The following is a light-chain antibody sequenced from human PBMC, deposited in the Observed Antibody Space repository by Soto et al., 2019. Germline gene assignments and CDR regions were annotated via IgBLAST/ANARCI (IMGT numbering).Light chain of an antibody. CDR1: QDIGNY. Sequence: DIQMTPSPSSLSASVGDRVSITCQASQDIGNYLNWYQQIPGKAPKLLIFDASNLESGVPSRFSGSGSGTDFTFTISSLQPEDIATYYCQQYETLPITFGQGTRLEIK. J-gene: IGKJ5*01. CDR2: DAS. V-gene: IGKV1-33*01. CDR3: QQYETLPIT.